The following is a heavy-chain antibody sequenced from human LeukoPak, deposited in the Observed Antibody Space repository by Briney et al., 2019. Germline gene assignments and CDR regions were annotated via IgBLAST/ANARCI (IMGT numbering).Heavy chain of an antibody. CDR2: ISYDGSNK. D-gene: IGHD6-19*01. Sequence: GGSLRLSCAASGFSFSRYGMHWVRQAPGKGLEWVAVISYDGSNKYYADSVKGRFTISRDNSKNTLYLQMNSLRAEDTAVYYCAAAVAGTFDYWGQGTLVTVSS. V-gene: IGHV3-30*03. CDR3: AAAVAGTFDY. J-gene: IGHJ4*02. CDR1: GFSFSRYG.